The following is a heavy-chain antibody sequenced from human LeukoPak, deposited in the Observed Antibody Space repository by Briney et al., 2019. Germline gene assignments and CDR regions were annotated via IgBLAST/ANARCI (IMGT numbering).Heavy chain of an antibody. Sequence: GGSLRLSCAASGFTVSSNYMSWVRQAPGKGLEWVSVIYSGGSTYYADSVKGRFTISRDNSKNTLYLQMNSLRAEDTAVYYCARDHFEPYRMVRGPNYYMDVWGKGTTVTISS. J-gene: IGHJ6*03. V-gene: IGHV3-66*01. CDR2: IYSGGST. CDR3: ARDHFEPYRMVRGPNYYMDV. D-gene: IGHD3-10*01. CDR1: GFTVSSNY.